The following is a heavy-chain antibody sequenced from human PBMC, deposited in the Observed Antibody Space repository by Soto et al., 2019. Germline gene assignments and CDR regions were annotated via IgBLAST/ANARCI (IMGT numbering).Heavy chain of an antibody. CDR3: ARGHSSSLSRFDP. V-gene: IGHV4-61*03. CDR1: GGSVSSGSSY. CDR2: INYRGST. Sequence: QVQLQESGPGLVKPSETLSLTCTVSGGSVSSGSSYWRWIRQPPGKGLEWIGYINYRGSTSYNPSLKSRVTISLDTSQNHVSVQLTPVSAGDTAVYYCARGHSSSLSRFDPWGQGTLVIVSS. D-gene: IGHD6-13*01. J-gene: IGHJ5*02.